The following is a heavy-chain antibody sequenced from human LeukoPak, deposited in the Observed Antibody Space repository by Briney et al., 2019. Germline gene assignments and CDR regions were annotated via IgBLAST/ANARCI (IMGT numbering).Heavy chain of an antibody. J-gene: IGHJ4*02. D-gene: IGHD3-3*01. CDR2: ISAYNGNT. CDR3: ARVGTIFAVVPRLYFDY. Sequence: GASVKVSCKASGYTFTSYGISWVRQAPGQGLEWMGWISAYNGNTNYAQKLQGRVTMTTDTSTSTAYMELRSLRSDDTAVYYCARVGTIFAVVPRLYFDYWGQGTLVTVSS. CDR1: GYTFTSYG. V-gene: IGHV1-18*01.